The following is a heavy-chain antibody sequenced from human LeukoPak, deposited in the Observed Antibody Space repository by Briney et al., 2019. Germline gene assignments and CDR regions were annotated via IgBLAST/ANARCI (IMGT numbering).Heavy chain of an antibody. CDR1: GFTFGSYE. V-gene: IGHV3-48*03. Sequence: GGSLRLSCAASGFTFGSYEMNWVRQAPGKGLEWVSYISSSGSTIYYADSVKGRFTISRDNAKNSLYLQMNSLRAEDTAVYYCARDRQYYYGSGSAYGMDVWGKGTTVTVSS. CDR3: ARDRQYYYGSGSAYGMDV. CDR2: ISSSGSTI. D-gene: IGHD3-10*01. J-gene: IGHJ6*04.